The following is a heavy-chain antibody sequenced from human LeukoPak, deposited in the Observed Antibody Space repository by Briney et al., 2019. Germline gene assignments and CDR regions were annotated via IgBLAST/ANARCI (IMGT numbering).Heavy chain of an antibody. CDR2: IGTAGDP. CDR3: AKDGSNYDFWSGYYAPPTLYGMDV. D-gene: IGHD3-3*01. V-gene: IGHV3-13*05. J-gene: IGHJ6*02. CDR1: GFTFSSYD. Sequence: GGSLRLSCAASGFTFSSYDMHWVRQATGKGLEWVSAIGTAGDPYYPGSVKGRFTISRENAKNSLYLQMNSLRAGDTAVYYCAKDGSNYDFWSGYYAPPTLYGMDVWGQGTTVTVSS.